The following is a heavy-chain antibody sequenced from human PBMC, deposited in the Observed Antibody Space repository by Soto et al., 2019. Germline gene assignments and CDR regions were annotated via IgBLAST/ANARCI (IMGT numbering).Heavy chain of an antibody. J-gene: IGHJ4*02. CDR2: INHSGST. D-gene: IGHD4-4*01. CDR1: GGSFSGYY. CDR3: ARGITVTGPFSSFDY. Sequence: TLSLTCAVYGGSFSGYYWSWIRQSPGKGLEWIGEINHSGSTNYNPTLKSRVAISVDTSKNQFSLTLSSVTAADTAVYYCARGITVTGPFSSFDYWGQGTLVTVSS. V-gene: IGHV4-34*01.